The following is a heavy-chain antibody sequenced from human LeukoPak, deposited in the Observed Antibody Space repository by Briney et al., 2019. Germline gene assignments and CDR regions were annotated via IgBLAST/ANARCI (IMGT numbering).Heavy chain of an antibody. D-gene: IGHD3-10*01. J-gene: IGHJ4*02. CDR2: INHSGST. CDR1: GGSFSGYY. V-gene: IGHV4-34*01. Sequence: PSETLSLTCAVYGGSFSGYYWSWIRQPPGKGLEWIGEINHSGSTNYNPSLKSRVTISVDTSKNQFSLKLSSVTAADTAVYYCAVRTMVRGVKALDYWGQGTLVTVSS. CDR3: AVRTMVRGVKALDY.